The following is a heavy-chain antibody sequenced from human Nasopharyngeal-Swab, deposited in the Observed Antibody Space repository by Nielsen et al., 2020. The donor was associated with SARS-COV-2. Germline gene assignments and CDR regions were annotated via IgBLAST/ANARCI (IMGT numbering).Heavy chain of an antibody. D-gene: IGHD6-13*01. Sequence: SETLSLTCAVYGGSFSGYYWSWIRQPPGKGLEWIGEINHSGSTNYNPSLKSRDTISVDTSKNQFSLKLSSVTAADTAVYYCARGYSSSWYFCWFDPWGQGTLVTVSS. CDR3: ARGYSSSWYFCWFDP. CDR2: INHSGST. J-gene: IGHJ5*02. CDR1: GGSFSGYY. V-gene: IGHV4-34*01.